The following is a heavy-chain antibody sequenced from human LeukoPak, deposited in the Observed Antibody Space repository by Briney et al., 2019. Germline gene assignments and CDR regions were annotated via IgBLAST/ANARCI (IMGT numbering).Heavy chain of an antibody. D-gene: IGHD3-22*01. V-gene: IGHV1-46*01. J-gene: IGHJ5*02. CDR1: GYTFTSYY. CDR2: INPSGGST. CDR3: SRLLRSSPRDP. Sequence: ASVKVSCKASGYTFTSYYIHWVRQAPGQGLEWMGIINPSGGSTNYAQKFQGRVTMTRDTSTGTVYMELSSLRSEDTAVYYCSRLLRSSPRDPWGQGTLVTVSS.